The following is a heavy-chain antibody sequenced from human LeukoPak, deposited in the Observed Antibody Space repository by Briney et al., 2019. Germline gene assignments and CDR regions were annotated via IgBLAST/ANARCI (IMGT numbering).Heavy chain of an antibody. CDR2: IIPIFGTA. D-gene: IGHD6-13*01. CDR1: GGTSISYA. J-gene: IGHJ4*02. Sequence: SVKVSCKASGGTSISYAISWVRQAPGQGLEWMGGIIPIFGTANYAQKFQGRVTITTDESTSTAYMELSSLRSEDTAVYYCARGWDSSSSIDYWGQGTLVTVSS. V-gene: IGHV1-69*05. CDR3: ARGWDSSSSIDY.